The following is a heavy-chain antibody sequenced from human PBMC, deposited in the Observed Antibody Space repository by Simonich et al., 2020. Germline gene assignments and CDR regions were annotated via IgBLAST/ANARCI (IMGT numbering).Heavy chain of an antibody. CDR1: GFTFSSYW. Sequence: EVQLVESGGGLVQPGGSLSLSCAASGFTFSSYWMSWVRQARGKGREWVDNLKQDGREKYYGDSVKGRFTISRDNAKNSLYLQMNSLRAEDTAVYYCARGGIAARDAFDIWGQGTMVTVSS. CDR3: ARGGIAARDAFDI. V-gene: IGHV3-7*01. CDR2: LKQDGREK. D-gene: IGHD6-6*01. J-gene: IGHJ3*02.